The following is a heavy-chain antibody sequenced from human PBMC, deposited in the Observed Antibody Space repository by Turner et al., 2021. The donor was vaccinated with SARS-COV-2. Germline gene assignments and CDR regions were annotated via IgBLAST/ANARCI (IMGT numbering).Heavy chain of an antibody. CDR3: ARDHGYRAQVGYYGMGV. D-gene: IGHD1-1*01. Sequence: EVQLVESGGGLIQPGGSLRLSCAASGFIVSSNYMSWVRQAPGKGLEWVANIKQDESEKYYVDSVKGRFTISRDNAKNSLYLQMKSLRAEDTAVYYCARDHGYRAQVGYYGMGVWGQGTTVTVSS. CDR2: IKQDESEK. CDR1: GFIVSSNY. V-gene: IGHV3-7*01. J-gene: IGHJ6*02.